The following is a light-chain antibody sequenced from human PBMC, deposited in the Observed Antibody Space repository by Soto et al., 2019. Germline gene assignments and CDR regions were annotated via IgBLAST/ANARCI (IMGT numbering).Light chain of an antibody. Sequence: QLVLTQPASLSGSPGQSITISCTGTSSDVGSYNLVSWYQQYPGKDPRLLIYEASKRPSGVSDRFSASKSGVTASLTISGLQAEDEADYYCCSFASNSPLVFGGGTKLTVL. CDR1: SSDVGSYNL. CDR2: EAS. CDR3: CSFASNSPLV. V-gene: IGLV2-23*01. J-gene: IGLJ3*02.